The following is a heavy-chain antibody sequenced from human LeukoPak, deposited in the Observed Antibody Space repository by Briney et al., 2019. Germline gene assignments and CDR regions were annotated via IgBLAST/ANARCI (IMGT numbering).Heavy chain of an antibody. D-gene: IGHD3-3*01. CDR2: FDPEDGET. V-gene: IGHV1-24*01. CDR1: GYTLTELS. Sequence: ASVKVSCKVSGYTLTELSMHWVRQAPGKGLEWMGGFDPEDGETIYAQKFQGRVTMTEDTSTDTAYMELSSLRSEDTAVYYCATSMIYDFWSGYPPKIWGQGTLVTVSS. CDR3: ATSMIYDFWSGYPPKI. J-gene: IGHJ4*02.